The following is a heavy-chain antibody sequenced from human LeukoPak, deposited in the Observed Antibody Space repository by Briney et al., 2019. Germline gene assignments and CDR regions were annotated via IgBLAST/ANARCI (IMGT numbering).Heavy chain of an antibody. CDR1: GGSISSGDYY. CDR2: IYYSGST. CDR3: ARATGGGFDY. D-gene: IGHD1-14*01. V-gene: IGHV4-30-4*01. Sequence: SETLSLTCTVSGGSISSGDYYWSWIRQPPGKGLEWIGYIYYSGSTYYNPSLKSRLTISVDTSKKQFSLKLSSVTAADTAVYYCARATGGGFDYWGQGTLVTVSS. J-gene: IGHJ4*02.